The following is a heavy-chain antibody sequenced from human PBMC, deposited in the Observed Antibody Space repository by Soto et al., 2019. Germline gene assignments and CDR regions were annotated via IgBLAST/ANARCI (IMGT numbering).Heavy chain of an antibody. Sequence: QTLSLTCAISGDILCSNSAAWNWIRQSPSRGLEWLGRTYYRSKWYNDYAVSVKSRITINPDTSKKQFSLQLKSVTPEDTAVYYCARSLGGFPRSNFDYWGQGTLVTVSS. V-gene: IGHV6-1*01. CDR1: GDILCSNSAA. CDR2: TYYRSKWYN. J-gene: IGHJ4*02. D-gene: IGHD3-10*01. CDR3: ARSLGGFPRSNFDY.